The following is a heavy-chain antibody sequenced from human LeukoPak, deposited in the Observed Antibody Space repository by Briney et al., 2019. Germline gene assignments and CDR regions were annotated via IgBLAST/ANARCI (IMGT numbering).Heavy chain of an antibody. D-gene: IGHD2-21*02. CDR1: GFTFSTYS. CDR2: INPDGRDT. V-gene: IGHV3-7*01. J-gene: IGHJ1*01. Sequence: GGSLRLSCAASGFTFSTYSMNWVRQAPGKGLEWVAHINPDGRDTYYVDSVKGRFTISRDNVQNSMYLQMNSLRVEDTAVYYCTSWGDTTAEYFQRWGQGTLVTVSS. CDR3: TSWGDTTAEYFQR.